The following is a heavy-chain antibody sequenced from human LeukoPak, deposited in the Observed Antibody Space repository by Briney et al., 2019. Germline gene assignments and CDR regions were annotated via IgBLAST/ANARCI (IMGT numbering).Heavy chain of an antibody. CDR1: GFTFSDYY. Sequence: GGSLRLSCAASGFTFSDYYMSWIRQAPGKGLEWVSYISSSGSTIYYADSVKGRFTISRDNAKNSLYLQMNSLRAEDTAVYYCARVVYYYDSSGYYYTGGFDYWGQGTLVTVSS. CDR2: ISSSGSTI. CDR3: ARVVYYYDSSGYYYTGGFDY. D-gene: IGHD3-22*01. J-gene: IGHJ4*02. V-gene: IGHV3-11*01.